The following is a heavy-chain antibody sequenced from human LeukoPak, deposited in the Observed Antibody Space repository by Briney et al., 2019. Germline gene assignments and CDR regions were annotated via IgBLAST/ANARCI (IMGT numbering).Heavy chain of an antibody. CDR2: VSNSGSTI. CDR3: ARDPGYTGRFEY. CDR1: GFTFSDYY. D-gene: IGHD5-18*01. Sequence: PGGSLRLSCAASGFTFSDYYMSWIRQAPGKGLEWLSYVSNSGSTIFYADSVKGRFTISRDNAKKSLYLQMNSLRDEDTAVYYCARDPGYTGRFEYWGQGTLVTVSS. V-gene: IGHV3-11*04. J-gene: IGHJ4*02.